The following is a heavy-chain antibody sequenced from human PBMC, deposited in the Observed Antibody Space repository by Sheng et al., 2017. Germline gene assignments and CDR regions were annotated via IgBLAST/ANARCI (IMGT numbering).Heavy chain of an antibody. CDR2: ISYDGSNK. Sequence: QVQLVESGGGVVQPGRSLRLSCAASGFTFSSYAMHWVRQAPGKGLEWVAVISYDGSNKYYADSVKGRFTISRDNSKNTLYLQMNSLRAEDTAVYYCARQQQLDGMDVWGQGTTVTGLL. CDR1: GFTFSSYA. CDR3: ARQQQLDGMDV. J-gene: IGHJ6*02. D-gene: IGHD6-13*01. V-gene: IGHV3-30*04.